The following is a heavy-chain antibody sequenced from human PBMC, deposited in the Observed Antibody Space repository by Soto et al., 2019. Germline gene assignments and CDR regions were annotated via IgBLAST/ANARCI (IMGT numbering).Heavy chain of an antibody. J-gene: IGHJ6*02. CDR3: ARDPRVGSGYTYYYYYGMDV. V-gene: IGHV1-2*04. D-gene: IGHD3-3*01. Sequence: GASVKVSCKASGYTFTGYYMHWVRQAPGQGLEWMGWINPNSGGTNYAQKFQGWVTMTRDTSISTAYMELSRLRSDDTAVYYCARDPRVGSGYTYYYYYGMDVWGQGTTVTVSS. CDR1: GYTFTGYY. CDR2: INPNSGGT.